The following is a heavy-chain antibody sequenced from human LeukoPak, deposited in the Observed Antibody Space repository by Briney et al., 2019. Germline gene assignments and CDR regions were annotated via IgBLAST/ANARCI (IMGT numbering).Heavy chain of an antibody. Sequence: GGSLRLSCAASGFTFSSYGMHWVRQAPGKGLEWVAFIRYDGSNKYYADSVKGRFTISRDNSKNTLYLQMNSLRAEDTAVYYCAREKSGYDDYYYGMDVWGQGTTVTVSS. CDR3: AREKSGYDDYYYGMDV. D-gene: IGHD5-12*01. J-gene: IGHJ6*02. V-gene: IGHV3-30*02. CDR1: GFTFSSYG. CDR2: IRYDGSNK.